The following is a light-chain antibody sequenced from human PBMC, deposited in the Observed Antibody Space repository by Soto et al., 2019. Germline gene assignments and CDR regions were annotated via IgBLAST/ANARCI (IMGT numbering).Light chain of an antibody. J-gene: IGKJ1*01. CDR3: QQYNNLPPT. CDR1: QSVSSY. Sequence: EIVLTQSPATLSLSPGERATLSCRASQSVSSYLVWYQQKPGQAPRLLIYGASTRATGIPARFSGSGSGAEFTLTISSLQSEDFAIYYCQQYNNLPPTFGQGTKVDIK. V-gene: IGKV3-15*01. CDR2: GAS.